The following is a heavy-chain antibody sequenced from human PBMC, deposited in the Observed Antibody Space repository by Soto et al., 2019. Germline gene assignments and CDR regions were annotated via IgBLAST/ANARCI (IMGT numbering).Heavy chain of an antibody. Sequence: GGSLRLSCAASGFTFSSYAMSWVRQAPGKGLEWVSAISGSGGSTYYADSVKGRFTISRDNSKNTLYLQMNSLRAEDTAVYYCAKADSDYGDFNYYFDYGGQGPLVTVSS. J-gene: IGHJ4*02. V-gene: IGHV3-23*01. CDR1: GFTFSSYA. CDR2: ISGSGGST. CDR3: AKADSDYGDFNYYFDY. D-gene: IGHD4-17*01.